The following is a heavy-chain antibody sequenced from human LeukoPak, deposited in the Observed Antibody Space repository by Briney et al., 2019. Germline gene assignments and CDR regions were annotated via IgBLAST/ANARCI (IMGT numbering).Heavy chain of an antibody. D-gene: IGHD3-10*01. Sequence: ASVKVSCKASGYTFTSYDINWVRQATGQGLEWMGWISAYNGNTNYAQKLQGRVTMTTDTSTSTAYMELRSLRSDDTAVYYCARFGPMVRGVIISPSNYYYYYYMDVWGKGTTVTISS. CDR1: GYTFTSYD. CDR3: ARFGPMVRGVIISPSNYYYYYYMDV. CDR2: ISAYNGNT. V-gene: IGHV1-18*01. J-gene: IGHJ6*03.